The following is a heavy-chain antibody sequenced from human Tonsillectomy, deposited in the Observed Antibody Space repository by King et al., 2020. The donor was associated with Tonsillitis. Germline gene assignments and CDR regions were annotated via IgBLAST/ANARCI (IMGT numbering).Heavy chain of an antibody. CDR2: IYYSGST. V-gene: IGHV4-39*06. Sequence: QLQESGPGLVKPSETLSLTCTVSGGSISSSSFYWGWIRQPPGKGLEWIGSIYYSGSTYYNPSLKSRVTISVDTSKNQFPLKLSSVTSADTAVYHCARQGTVTIQYYYYYGMAVWGQGTTVTVS. D-gene: IGHD4-17*01. J-gene: IGHJ6*02. CDR3: ARQGTVTIQYYYYYGMAV. CDR1: GGSISSSSFY.